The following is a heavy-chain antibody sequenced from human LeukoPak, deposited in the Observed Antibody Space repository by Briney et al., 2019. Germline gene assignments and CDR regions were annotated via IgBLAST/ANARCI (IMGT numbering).Heavy chain of an antibody. CDR1: GFTFSGSA. CDR2: IRSKANSYAT. V-gene: IGHV3-73*01. J-gene: IGHJ4*02. CDR3: TSRVVVGRGAIDY. D-gene: IGHD3-22*01. Sequence: PGGSLRLSCAASGFTFSGSAMHWVRQASGKGLEWVGRIRSKANSYATAYAASVKGRFTISRDDSKNTAYLQMNSLKTEDTAVYYCTSRVVVGRGAIDYWGQGTLVTVSS.